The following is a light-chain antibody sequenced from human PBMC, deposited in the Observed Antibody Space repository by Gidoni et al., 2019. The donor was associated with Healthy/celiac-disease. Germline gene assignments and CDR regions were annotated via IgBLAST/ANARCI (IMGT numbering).Light chain of an antibody. CDR2: GAS. CDR1: QSVSSSY. V-gene: IGKV3-20*01. Sequence: EIVFTQSPGTLSFSPGERATLSCRASQSVSSSYLAWYQQKPGQAPRLLIYGASSRATGIPDRFSGSGSGTDFTLTISRLEPEDFAVYYCQQYGSSSYTFGQGTKLEIK. CDR3: QQYGSSSYT. J-gene: IGKJ2*01.